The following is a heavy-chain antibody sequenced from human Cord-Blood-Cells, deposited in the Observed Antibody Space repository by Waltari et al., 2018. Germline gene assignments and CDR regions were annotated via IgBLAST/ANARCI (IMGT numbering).Heavy chain of an antibody. D-gene: IGHD6-19*01. CDR1: GGSISSSSYY. V-gene: IGHV4-39*01. J-gene: IGHJ4*02. Sequence: QLQLQESGPGLVKPSETLSLTCTVSGGSISSSSYYWGWIRQPPGKGLEWIGSFYLSGGTYYSPSLKSRVTISVDTSKIQFSLKLGSVTAADTAVYYCALTSGWYVSPVDYWGQGTLVTVSS. CDR3: ALTSGWYVSPVDY. CDR2: FYLSGGT.